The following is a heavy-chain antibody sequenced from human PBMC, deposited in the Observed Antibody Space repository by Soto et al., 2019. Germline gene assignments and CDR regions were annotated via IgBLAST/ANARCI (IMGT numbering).Heavy chain of an antibody. CDR1: GFTFSSYG. D-gene: IGHD2-15*01. CDR3: ARGGAARPDY. CDR2: ISSGPVTT. V-gene: IGHV3-48*02. J-gene: IGHJ4*02. Sequence: EVQLVNSGGGLVQPGGSLRLSCVASGFTFSSYGMNWVRQAPGKGLEWVSYISSGPVTTNYADSVKGRFTISRDNANSSLYLQLNSLRDDDTAVYYCARGGAARPDYWGQGSLVIVSS.